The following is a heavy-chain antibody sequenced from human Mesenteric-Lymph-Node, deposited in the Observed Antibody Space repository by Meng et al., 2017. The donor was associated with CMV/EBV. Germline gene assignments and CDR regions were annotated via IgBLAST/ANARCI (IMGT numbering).Heavy chain of an antibody. D-gene: IGHD3-10*01. Sequence: QLQLQESGPGLVKPPETLSLTCTVPGGSISSSSYYWGWIRQPPGKGLEWIGSIYYSGSTYYNPSLKSRVTISVDTSKNQFSLKLSSVTAADTAVYYCARPHYYGSGSSPWFDPWGQGTLVTVSS. CDR1: GGSISSSSYY. CDR2: IYYSGST. CDR3: ARPHYYGSGSSPWFDP. V-gene: IGHV4-39*01. J-gene: IGHJ5*02.